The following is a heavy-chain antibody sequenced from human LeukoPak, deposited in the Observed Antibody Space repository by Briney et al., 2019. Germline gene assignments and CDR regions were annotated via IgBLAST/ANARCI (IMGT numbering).Heavy chain of an antibody. CDR3: ARDPRYSSGWYSPYYYGMDV. V-gene: IGHV1-3*01. CDR2: INAGNGNT. Sequence: ASVKVSCKASGYTFTSYAMHWVRQAPGQRLEWMGWINAGNGNTKYSQKFQGRVTITRDTSASTAYMELSSLRSEDTAVYYCARDPRYSSGWYSPYYYGMDVWGQGTTVTVSS. D-gene: IGHD6-19*01. CDR1: GYTFTSYA. J-gene: IGHJ6*02.